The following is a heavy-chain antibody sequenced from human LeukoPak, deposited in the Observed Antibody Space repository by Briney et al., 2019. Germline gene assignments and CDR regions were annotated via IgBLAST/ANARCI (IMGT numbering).Heavy chain of an antibody. Sequence: SETLSLTCTVSGGSISSGSYYWSWIRQHPGKGLEWIGYIYYSGSTYYNPSLKSRVTISVDTSKNQFSLKLSSVTAADTAVYYWAAAKGPAAIFDYWGQGTLVTVSS. CDR1: GGSISSGSYY. CDR2: IYYSGST. V-gene: IGHV4-31*03. CDR3: AAAKGPAAIFDY. J-gene: IGHJ4*02. D-gene: IGHD2-2*01.